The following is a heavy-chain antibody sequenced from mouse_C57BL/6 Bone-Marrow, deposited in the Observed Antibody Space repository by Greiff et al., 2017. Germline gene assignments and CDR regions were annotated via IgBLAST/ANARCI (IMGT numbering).Heavy chain of an antibody. J-gene: IGHJ1*03. Sequence: QVQLQQPGAELVRPGTSVKLSCKASGYTFTSYWMHWVKQRPGQGLEWIGVIDPSDSYTNYNQKFKGKATLTVDTSSSTAYMQLSSLTSEDSAVYYCETRLRPWYVDVWGTGTTVTVSS. CDR1: GYTFTSYW. D-gene: IGHD1-1*01. CDR2: IDPSDSYT. V-gene: IGHV1-59*01. CDR3: ETRLRPWYVDV.